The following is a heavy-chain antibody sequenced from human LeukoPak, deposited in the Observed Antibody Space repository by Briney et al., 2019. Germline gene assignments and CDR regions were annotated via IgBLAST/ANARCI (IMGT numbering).Heavy chain of an antibody. V-gene: IGHV3-23*01. CDR3: AKDGGLNYYDSSGYYDY. Sequence: GGSLRLSCATSGFIFSTYNMSWVRQAPGEGLEWVSGISGSGGSTYYADSVKGRFTISRDNSKNTLYLQMNSLRAEDTAVYYCAKDGGLNYYDSSGYYDYWGQGTLVTVSS. J-gene: IGHJ4*02. CDR2: ISGSGGST. CDR1: GFIFSTYN. D-gene: IGHD3-22*01.